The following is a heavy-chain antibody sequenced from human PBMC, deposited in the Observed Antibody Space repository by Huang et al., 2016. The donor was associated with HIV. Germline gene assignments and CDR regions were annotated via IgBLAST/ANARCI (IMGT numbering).Heavy chain of an antibody. CDR1: GGPFRSYS. CDR3: ARGSLEYSVSSSLDY. Sequence: QVQLLQSGAEVKKPGSSVKVSCKASGGPFRSYSIAWVRQAPGQGLEWMARRMPVCDSPNYAQKLQGRVRVTADESTSTVYMELRDLRPDDTAVYFCARGSLEYSVSSSLDYWGQGTHVTVSS. J-gene: IGHJ4*02. D-gene: IGHD4-4*01. CDR2: RMPVCDSP. V-gene: IGHV1-69*13.